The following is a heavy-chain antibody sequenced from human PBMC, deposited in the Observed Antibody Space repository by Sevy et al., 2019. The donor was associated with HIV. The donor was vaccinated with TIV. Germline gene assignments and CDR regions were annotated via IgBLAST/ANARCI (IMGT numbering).Heavy chain of an antibody. CDR1: GGSISSYY. CDR2: IYYSGST. CDR3: ASDLSRPIRDNWFDP. V-gene: IGHV4-59*01. Sequence: SETLSLTCTVSGGSISSYYWSWIRQPPGKGLEWIGYIYYSGSTNYNPSLKSRVTISVDTSKNQFSLKLSSVTAADTAVYYCASDLSRPIRDNWFDPWGQGTLVTVSS. J-gene: IGHJ5*02. D-gene: IGHD3-16*01.